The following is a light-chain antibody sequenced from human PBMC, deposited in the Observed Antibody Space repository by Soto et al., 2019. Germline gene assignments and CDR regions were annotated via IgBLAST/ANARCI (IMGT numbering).Light chain of an antibody. CDR3: QQYVTSSPRT. Sequence: ELVLTQSPGTLSLSPGERATLSCRASHTISSSYLAWYQQKPGQAPRLLMYGISRRATGIPDRFSGSGSGTDFTLTITRLEHEEFAVYYCQQYVTSSPRTFGQGTKVDIK. J-gene: IGKJ1*01. V-gene: IGKV3-20*01. CDR2: GIS. CDR1: HTISSSY.